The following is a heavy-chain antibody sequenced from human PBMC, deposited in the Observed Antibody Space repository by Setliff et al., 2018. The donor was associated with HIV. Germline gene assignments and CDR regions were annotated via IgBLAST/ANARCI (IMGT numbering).Heavy chain of an antibody. CDR3: ARTRDCSSSGCFYHAFDM. D-gene: IGHD2-2*01. Sequence: PSETLSLTCTVSGGSISIHPFYWGWIRQPPGKGLEGIGSIHYGGTTYSNPSLRSRVAFSVDTSKNQFSLQLSSVTAADMAVYYCARTRDCSSSGCFYHAFDMWGQGTMATVSS. CDR2: IHYGGTT. J-gene: IGHJ3*02. V-gene: IGHV4-39*01. CDR1: GGSISIHPFY.